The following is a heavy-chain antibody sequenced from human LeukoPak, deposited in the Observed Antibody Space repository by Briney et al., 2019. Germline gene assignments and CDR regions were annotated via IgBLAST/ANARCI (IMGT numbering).Heavy chain of an antibody. CDR1: GYTFISYY. CDR3: AREWVSGYYYGMDV. CDR2: INPSGGST. Sequence: ASVKVSCKASGYTFISYYVHWVRQAPGQGLEWMGIINPSGGSTSSAQKFQGRVTMTRDTSTSTVYMELSSLRSEDTAVYYCAREWVSGYYYGMDVWGQGTTVTVSS. D-gene: IGHD1-26*01. V-gene: IGHV1-46*01. J-gene: IGHJ6*02.